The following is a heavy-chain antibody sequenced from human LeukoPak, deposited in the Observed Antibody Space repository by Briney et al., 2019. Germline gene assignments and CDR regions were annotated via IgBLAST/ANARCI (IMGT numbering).Heavy chain of an antibody. D-gene: IGHD2-2*03. CDR1: GGTFNSYA. CDR2: IILIFGTA. V-gene: IGHV1-69*13. J-gene: IGHJ6*03. Sequence: SVKVSCKASGGTFNSYAISWVRQAPGQGLEWMGGIILIFGTANYARKFQGRVTITADESTSTAYMELSSLRSEDTAMYYCARDRMDIVLLLNYYYMDVWGKGTTVTVSS. CDR3: ARDRMDIVLLLNYYYMDV.